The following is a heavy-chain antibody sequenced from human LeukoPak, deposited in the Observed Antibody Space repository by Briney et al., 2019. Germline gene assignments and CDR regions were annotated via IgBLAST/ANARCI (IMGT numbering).Heavy chain of an antibody. V-gene: IGHV4-4*07. CDR1: GGSILSNY. CDR3: ARDRGYDILTGYYAFAFDI. D-gene: IGHD3-9*01. J-gene: IGHJ3*02. Sequence: SETLSLTCTVSGGSILSNYWTWIRQPAGKGLEWIGRIWSSGGIWSSGGANHNPSLESRITMSVDTSKNQIYLKLSSVTAADTAVYYCARDRGYDILTGYYAFAFDIWGQGTMVTVSS. CDR2: IWSSGGIWSSGGA.